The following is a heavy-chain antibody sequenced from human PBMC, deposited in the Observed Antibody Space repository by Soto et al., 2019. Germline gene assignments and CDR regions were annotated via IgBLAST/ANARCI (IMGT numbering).Heavy chain of an antibody. CDR2: ISTSGDAM. CDR1: GFTFSNYE. Sequence: EVQLVESGGGLVQPGGSLRLSCAASGFTFSNYEWNWVRQAPGKGREWISYISTSGDAMYYADSVKGRFAVSRDNTMNSLYLQMNSLRAEDTAAYYCARESIGCGGDCLDYWGQGTLVTVSS. J-gene: IGHJ4*02. V-gene: IGHV3-48*03. CDR3: ARESIGCGGDCLDY. D-gene: IGHD2-21*01.